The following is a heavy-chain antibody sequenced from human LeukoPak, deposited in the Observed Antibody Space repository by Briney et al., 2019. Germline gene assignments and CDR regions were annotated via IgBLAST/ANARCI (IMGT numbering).Heavy chain of an antibody. D-gene: IGHD1-20*01. V-gene: IGHV3-74*01. CDR3: ARDMTGPLDY. J-gene: IGHJ4*02. CDR2: INVEGGST. Sequence: PGRSLRLSFEAAGLTFSSYWIHWGRQAPRKWLVLISRINVEGGSTDYADSVRGRFTISRDNAKNALYLQMNNLRAEDTAVYYCARDMTGPLDYWGQGTLVTASS. CDR1: GLTFSSYW.